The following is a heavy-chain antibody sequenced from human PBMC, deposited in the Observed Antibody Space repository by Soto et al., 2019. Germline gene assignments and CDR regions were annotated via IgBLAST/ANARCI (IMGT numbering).Heavy chain of an antibody. J-gene: IGHJ5*02. CDR1: GFTFRPYW. V-gene: IGHV3-7*05. CDR3: AGGSGWISDT. Sequence: EVQLVESGGGLVQPGGSLRLSCAASGFTFRPYWMSWVRQAPGKGLEWVAIIKDDGGDELYLEAVRGRFTISRDNAKKSLYLAMDSLRVEDTAVYYCAGGSGWISDTWGQGTLVTVSS. CDR2: IKDDGGDE. D-gene: IGHD6-19*01.